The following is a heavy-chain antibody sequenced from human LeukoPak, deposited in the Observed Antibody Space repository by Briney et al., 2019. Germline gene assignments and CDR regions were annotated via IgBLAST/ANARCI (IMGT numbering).Heavy chain of an antibody. CDR3: ARDLSGYSGYEFDY. Sequence: GGSLRLSCAASGFTVSSNYMSWVRRAPGKGLEWVSVIYSGGSTYYADSVKGRFTISRDNSKNTLYLQMNSLRAEDTAVYYCARDLSGYSGYEFDYWGQGTLVTVSS. CDR1: GFTVSSNY. V-gene: IGHV3-66*01. D-gene: IGHD5-12*01. CDR2: IYSGGST. J-gene: IGHJ4*02.